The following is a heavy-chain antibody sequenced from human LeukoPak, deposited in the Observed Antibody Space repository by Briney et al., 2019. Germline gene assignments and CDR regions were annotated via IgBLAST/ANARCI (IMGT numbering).Heavy chain of an antibody. V-gene: IGHV4-38-2*02. CDR2: IYHSGST. J-gene: IGHJ4*02. Sequence: PSETLSLTCTVSGYSISSGYYWGWIRQPPGKGLEWIGSIYHSGSTYYNPSLKSRVTISVDTSKNQFSLKLSSVTAADTAVYYCASMFYGEFTQWNYFDYWGQGTLVTVSS. CDR3: ASMFYGEFTQWNYFDY. CDR1: GYSISSGYY. D-gene: IGHD3-10*01.